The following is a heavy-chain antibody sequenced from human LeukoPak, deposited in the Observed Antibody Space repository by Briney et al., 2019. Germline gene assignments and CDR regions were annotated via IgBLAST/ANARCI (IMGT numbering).Heavy chain of an antibody. CDR1: GGSISSYY. CDR2: IYYSGST. V-gene: IGHV4-59*01. D-gene: IGHD2-2*01. J-gene: IGHJ4*02. CDR3: ARTLGYCCSTSCPYYFDY. Sequence: SETLSLTCTVSGGSISSYYWSWIRQPPGKGLEWIGYIYYSGSTNYNPSLKSRVTISVDTSKNQFSLRLSSVTAADTAVYYCARTLGYCCSTSCPYYFDYWGQGTLVTVSS.